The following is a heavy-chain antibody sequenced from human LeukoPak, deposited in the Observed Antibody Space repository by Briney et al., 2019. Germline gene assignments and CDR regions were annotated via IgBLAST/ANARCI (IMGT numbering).Heavy chain of an antibody. Sequence: GGSLRLSCAASGXTFSGYEMNWVRQAPGKGLEWVSYISSSASMTYFADSVKGRFTISRDNAKKTLYLQMNSLRVEDTAVYYCARGGSGWSTLDYWGQGTLVTVSS. CDR2: ISSSASMT. D-gene: IGHD6-19*01. V-gene: IGHV3-48*03. CDR3: ARGGSGWSTLDY. J-gene: IGHJ4*02. CDR1: GXTFSGYE.